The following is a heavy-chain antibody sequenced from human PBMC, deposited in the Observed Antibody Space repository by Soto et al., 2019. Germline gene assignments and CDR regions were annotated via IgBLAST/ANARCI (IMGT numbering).Heavy chain of an antibody. CDR2: ISWNSGSI. Sequence: GGSLRLSCAASGFTFSSYAMSWVRQAPGKGLEWVSAISWNSGSIGYADSVKGRFTISRDNAKNSLYLQMNSLRAEDTALYYCAKRTWNGAAGTFDYWGQGILVTVSS. J-gene: IGHJ4*02. D-gene: IGHD6-13*01. CDR1: GFTFSSYA. CDR3: AKRTWNGAAGTFDY. V-gene: IGHV3-9*01.